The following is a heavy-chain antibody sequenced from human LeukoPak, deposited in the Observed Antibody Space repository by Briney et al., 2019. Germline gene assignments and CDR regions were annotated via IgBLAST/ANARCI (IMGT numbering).Heavy chain of an antibody. Sequence: GGSLRLSCAASGFTFSSYGMHWVRQAPGKGLEWVAFIRYDGSNKYYADSVKGRFTISRDNSKNTLYLQMNSLRAEDTAVYYCARRSGVDSSGYYYYFDYWGQGTLVTVSS. CDR2: IRYDGSNK. CDR1: GFTFSSYG. J-gene: IGHJ4*02. CDR3: ARRSGVDSSGYYYYFDY. V-gene: IGHV3-30*02. D-gene: IGHD3-22*01.